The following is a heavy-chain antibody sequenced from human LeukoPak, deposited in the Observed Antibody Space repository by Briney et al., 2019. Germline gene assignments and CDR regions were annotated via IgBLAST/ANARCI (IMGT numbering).Heavy chain of an antibody. CDR1: GDSFTSVTDY. CDR2: GDYSGGT. D-gene: IGHD6-19*01. J-gene: IGHJ4*02. Sequence: SETLSLTCTVSGDSFTSVTDYWAWIRQPPGKGLEWIASGDYSGGTYYNPSLESRIAISADMSKNQISLKLTSVTGADTAVYYCAGERGEEYSSGWYKTNYFYNWGQGIRVTVSS. CDR3: AGERGEEYSSGWYKTNYFYN. V-gene: IGHV4-39*07.